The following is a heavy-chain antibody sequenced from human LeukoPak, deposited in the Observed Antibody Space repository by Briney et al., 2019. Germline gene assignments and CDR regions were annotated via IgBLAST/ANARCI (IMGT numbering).Heavy chain of an antibody. J-gene: IGHJ4*02. CDR3: ARAEKLPPGYSSGWYYFDY. D-gene: IGHD6-19*01. CDR2: IYYSGST. V-gene: IGHV4-59*01. CDR1: GGSISSYY. Sequence: PSETLSLTCTVSGGSISSYYWSWIRQPPGKGLEWIGYIYYSGSTNYNPSLKSRVTISVDTSKNQFSLKLSSVTAADTAVYYCARAEKLPPGYSSGWYYFDYWGQGTLVTVSS.